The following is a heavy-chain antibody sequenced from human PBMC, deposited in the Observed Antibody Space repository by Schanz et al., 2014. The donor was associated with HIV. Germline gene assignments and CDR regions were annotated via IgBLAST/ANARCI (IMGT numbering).Heavy chain of an antibody. CDR3: AREPSTYFYDTSGSGVDY. CDR2: ISSGSSTI. J-gene: IGHJ4*02. Sequence: EVQLVESGGGLVQPGGSLRLSCAASGFIFSSFTMNWVRQVPGKGLQWVAYISSGSSTIYYSDSVKGRFTISRDNAKNSLYLQMNSLRAEDTAVYYCAREPSTYFYDTSGSGVDYWGQGTLVTVSS. CDR1: GFIFSSFT. D-gene: IGHD3-22*01. V-gene: IGHV3-48*01.